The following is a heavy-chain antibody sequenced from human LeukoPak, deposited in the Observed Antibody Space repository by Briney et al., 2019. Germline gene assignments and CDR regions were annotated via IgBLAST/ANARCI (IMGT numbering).Heavy chain of an antibody. V-gene: IGHV3-33*06. Sequence: GGSLRLSCAASGFTFSSYGMHWVRQAPGKGLEWVAVIWYDGSNKYYADPVKGRFTISRDNSKNTLYLQMNSLRAEDTAVYYCAKDDTDTDFDYWGQGTLVTVSS. J-gene: IGHJ4*02. CDR3: AKDDTDTDFDY. CDR1: GFTFSSYG. CDR2: IWYDGSNK.